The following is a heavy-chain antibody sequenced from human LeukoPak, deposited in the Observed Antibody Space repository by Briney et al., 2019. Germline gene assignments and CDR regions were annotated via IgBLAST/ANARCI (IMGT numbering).Heavy chain of an antibody. CDR2: ISVYNGNT. Sequence: GASVKVSCKASGYNFTTYGISWVRQAPGQGLEWMGWISVYNGNTKYAQRLQGRVTMTTDTSTTTAYMELRSLRSDDTAVYYCARDRSIVAADHFDYWGQGTLVTASS. J-gene: IGHJ4*02. CDR3: ARDRSIVAADHFDY. D-gene: IGHD6-13*01. CDR1: GYNFTTYG. V-gene: IGHV1-18*04.